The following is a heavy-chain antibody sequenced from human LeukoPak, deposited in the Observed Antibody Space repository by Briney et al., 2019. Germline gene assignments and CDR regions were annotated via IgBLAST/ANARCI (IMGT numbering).Heavy chain of an antibody. Sequence: PGGSLRLSCAASGFTFSSYWMSWVRRAPGKGLEWVANIKQDGSEKHYVASVKGRFTISRDNAKNSLYLQMNSLRAEDTAVYYCARVGCTSTSCYTDSWGQGILVTVSS. J-gene: IGHJ5*01. V-gene: IGHV3-7*05. CDR2: IKQDGSEK. CDR1: GFTFSSYW. CDR3: ARVGCTSTSCYTDS. D-gene: IGHD2-2*02.